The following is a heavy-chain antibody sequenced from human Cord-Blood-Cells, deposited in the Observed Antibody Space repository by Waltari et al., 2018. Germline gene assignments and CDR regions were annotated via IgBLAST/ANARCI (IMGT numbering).Heavy chain of an antibody. CDR3: ARDPPYSGWYDY. J-gene: IGHJ4*02. CDR1: GFTFSSYM. D-gene: IGHD6-19*01. V-gene: IGHV3-21*01. Sequence: EVQLVESGGGLVKPGGALRLSCAASGFTFSSYMMNWVRQAPGKGLRWFSSIRSSSSYIDYADSVKGRCTITRDNAKNSLYLQMTSLRAADTAVYYCARDPPYSGWYDYWGQGTLVTVSS. CDR2: IRSSSSYI.